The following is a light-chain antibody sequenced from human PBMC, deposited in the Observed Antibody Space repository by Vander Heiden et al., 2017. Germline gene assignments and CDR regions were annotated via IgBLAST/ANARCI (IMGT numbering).Light chain of an antibody. CDR1: QDISNY. J-gene: IGKJ2*01. CDR2: DAS. V-gene: IGKV1-33*01. Sequence: DLQISQSPSSLSASLGDRVTITCQASQDISNYLNWYQQKPGKAPKLLIYDASNLETGVPSRFSGSGSGTDFTLTISSLEPEDIANYYCQQYDNRPYTFGQGTKLEIK. CDR3: QQYDNRPYT.